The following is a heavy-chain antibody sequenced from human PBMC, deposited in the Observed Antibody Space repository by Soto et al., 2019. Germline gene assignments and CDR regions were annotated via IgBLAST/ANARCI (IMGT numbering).Heavy chain of an antibody. V-gene: IGHV4-4*07. CDR3: ARTVGAAYYFDF. D-gene: IGHD1-26*01. CDR1: GDSMTKYY. J-gene: IGHJ4*02. Sequence: PSETLSLTCTVSGDSMTKYYWSWIRQPAGKGLEWIGRIYTSGSTNYNPSLKSRVTMSIDTSNKHFSLSLKSVTAADTAVYYCARTVGAAYYFDFWGQGALVTVYS. CDR2: IYTSGST.